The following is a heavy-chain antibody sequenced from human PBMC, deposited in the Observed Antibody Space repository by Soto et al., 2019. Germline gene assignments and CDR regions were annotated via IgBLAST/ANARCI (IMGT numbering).Heavy chain of an antibody. CDR3: RVGVAD. V-gene: IGHV3-30*03. J-gene: IGHJ4*02. CDR2: LPLDASKK. D-gene: IGHD1-26*01. Sequence: QVQLVESGGGVVQPGRSLSLSCAASGFNFSAYVLHWVRQAPATGRELVALLPLDASKKYYAVSVKGRFTISRDTSRNTLYLQMNSLRVEDTAVYYCRVGVADWGQGTRVTVSS. CDR1: GFNFSAYV.